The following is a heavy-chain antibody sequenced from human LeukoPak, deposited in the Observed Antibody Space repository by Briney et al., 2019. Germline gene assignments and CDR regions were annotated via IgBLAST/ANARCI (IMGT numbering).Heavy chain of an antibody. J-gene: IGHJ6*04. CDR1: GYTFTSYD. CDR2: MNPNSGNT. D-gene: IGHD3-10*01. V-gene: IGHV1-8*01. Sequence: ASVKVSCKASGYTFTSYDINWVRQATGQGLEWMGWMNPNSGNTGYAQKFQGRVTMTRNTSISTAYMELSSLRSEDTAVYYCARGALLWFGEPLGLDVWGKGTRSPSPQ. CDR3: ARGALLWFGEPLGLDV.